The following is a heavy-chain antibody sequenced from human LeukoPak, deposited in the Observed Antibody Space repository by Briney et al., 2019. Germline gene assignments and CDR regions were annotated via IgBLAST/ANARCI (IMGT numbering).Heavy chain of an antibody. J-gene: IGHJ4*02. CDR1: GYSFSSGYY. CDR2: IYLSGST. Sequence: SETLSLTCTVFGYSFSSGYYWGWIRRPPRTWREWIGSIYLSGSTYYNPSLKSRLTISVDTSKKPYSLKLSSVTAADTAVYYCASLAGVSYCSSTSCLNTFDYWGQGTLVTVSS. CDR3: ASLAGVSYCSSTSCLNTFDY. V-gene: IGHV4-38-2*02. D-gene: IGHD2-2*01.